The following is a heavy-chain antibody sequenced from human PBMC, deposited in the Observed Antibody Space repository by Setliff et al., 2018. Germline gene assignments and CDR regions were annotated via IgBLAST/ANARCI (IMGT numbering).Heavy chain of an antibody. V-gene: IGHV4-39*07. J-gene: IGHJ6*02. D-gene: IGHD3-3*01. CDR1: GGSISSSNYY. Sequence: SETLSLTCTVSGGSISSSNYYWGWIRQPPGKGLEWIGSIYYSGSTYYNPSLKSRVTISVDTSKNQFSLKLSSVTAADTAVYYCARDKPEGYNFWSGYLGGGLMDVWGQGTTVTGSS. CDR3: ARDKPEGYNFWSGYLGGGLMDV. CDR2: IYYSGST.